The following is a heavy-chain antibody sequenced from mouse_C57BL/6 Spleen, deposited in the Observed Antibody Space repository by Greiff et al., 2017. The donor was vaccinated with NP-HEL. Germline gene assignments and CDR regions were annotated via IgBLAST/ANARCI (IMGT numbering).Heavy chain of an antibody. CDR2: IYPGSGST. CDR3: ARSIYYDSSWFAY. CDR1: GYTFTSYW. V-gene: IGHV1-55*01. Sequence: QVQLQQSGAELVKPGASVKMSCKASGYTFTSYWITWVKQRPGQGLEWIGDIYPGSGSTNYNEKFKSKATLTVDTSSSTAYMQLSSLTSEDSAVYYCARSIYYDSSWFAYWGQGTLVTVSA. J-gene: IGHJ3*01. D-gene: IGHD2-4*01.